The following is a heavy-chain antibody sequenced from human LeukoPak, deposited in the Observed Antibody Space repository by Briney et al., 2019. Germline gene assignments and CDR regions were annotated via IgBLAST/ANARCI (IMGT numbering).Heavy chain of an antibody. Sequence: PSETLSLTCTVSGGSISSYYWSWIRQPPGKGLEWIGDIYYSGSTTYNPSPKSRVTISVDTSKTQFSLKLSSVTAADTAVYYCARIRSAAYYDILTGYDSRGAFDIWGQGTMVTVSS. CDR2: IYYSGST. CDR1: GGSISSYY. D-gene: IGHD3-9*01. J-gene: IGHJ3*02. V-gene: IGHV4-59*01. CDR3: ARIRSAAYYDILTGYDSRGAFDI.